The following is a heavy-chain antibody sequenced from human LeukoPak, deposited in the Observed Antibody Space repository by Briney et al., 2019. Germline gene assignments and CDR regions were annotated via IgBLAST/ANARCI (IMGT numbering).Heavy chain of an antibody. CDR2: IKQDGSEK. CDR3: ARGMYYGRFDY. CDR1: GFTFTTYW. J-gene: IGHJ4*02. V-gene: IGHV3-7*01. Sequence: AGGSLRLSCAASGFTFTTYWMSWVRQAPGKGLEWVVTIKQDGSEKYYVDSVKGRITISRDDAKDSLYLQMNSLRAEDTALYYCARGMYYGRFDYWGQGTLVTVSS. D-gene: IGHD4-17*01.